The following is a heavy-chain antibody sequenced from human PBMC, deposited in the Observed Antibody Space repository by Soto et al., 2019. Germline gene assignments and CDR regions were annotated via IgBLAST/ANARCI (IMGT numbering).Heavy chain of an antibody. Sequence: ASVKVSCKASGFTFTSSAVQWVRQARGQRLEWIGWIGVGSGNTNYAQKFQERVTITRDKSTSTAYMELSSLRSEDTAVYYCAARGDWNDDDAFDIWGEGTMVAVSS. CDR1: GFTFTSSA. V-gene: IGHV1-58*01. J-gene: IGHJ3*02. CDR3: AARGDWNDDDAFDI. CDR2: IGVGSGNT. D-gene: IGHD1-1*01.